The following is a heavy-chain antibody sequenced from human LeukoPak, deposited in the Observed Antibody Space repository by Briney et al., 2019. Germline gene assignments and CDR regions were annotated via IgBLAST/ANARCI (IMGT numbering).Heavy chain of an antibody. Sequence: PGGSLRLSCVPSGFTLSHYWMHWVRQAPGKGLVWVSRITNDASSTIHADSVKGRFTISRDSVKETLYLQMNSLRAEDTAVYYCARDNAAVDTAMYDYWGQGTLVTVSS. V-gene: IGHV3-74*01. D-gene: IGHD5-18*01. J-gene: IGHJ4*02. CDR3: ARDNAAVDTAMYDY. CDR1: GFTLSHYW. CDR2: ITNDASST.